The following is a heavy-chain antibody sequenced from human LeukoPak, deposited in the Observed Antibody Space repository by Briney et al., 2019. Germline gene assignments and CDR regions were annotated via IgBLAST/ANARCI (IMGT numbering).Heavy chain of an antibody. CDR1: GGSLSDAAYY. J-gene: IGHJ4*02. V-gene: IGHV4-31*03. Sequence: SQTLSLTCTVSGGSLSDAAYYWSWIRQHPGEGLEWFGFIYYSGSTYNNPSLKSRVPKSVYPSKNHFSLKLPSVTAPDPAVSSRARVPEPYADNIRGYAFWGQGTVVSVSS. CDR3: ARVPEPYADNIRGYAF. D-gene: IGHD3-16*01. CDR2: IYYSGST.